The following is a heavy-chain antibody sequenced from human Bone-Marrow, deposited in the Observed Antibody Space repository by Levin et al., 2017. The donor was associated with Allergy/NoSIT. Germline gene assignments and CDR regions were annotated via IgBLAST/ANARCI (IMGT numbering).Heavy chain of an antibody. Sequence: GGSLRLSCTASGFIFDDYAMHWVRLSPGKGLEWVSGISWSSSVIAYAASVKGRFTISRDNVKKSVYLQMNDLKTEDTALYYCAKAKSNSGFVVGFDSWGQGTRVIVSP. J-gene: IGHJ4*02. CDR3: AKAKSNSGFVVGFDS. V-gene: IGHV3-9*01. CDR2: ISWSSSVI. D-gene: IGHD1-26*01. CDR1: GFIFDDYA.